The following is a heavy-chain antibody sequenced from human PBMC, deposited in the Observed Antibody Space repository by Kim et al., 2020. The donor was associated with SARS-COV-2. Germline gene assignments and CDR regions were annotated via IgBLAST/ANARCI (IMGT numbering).Heavy chain of an antibody. CDR3: ARRTIKGLYNYAFDD. CDR1: GYTFDRDW. CDR2: IHPGDSDT. Sequence: GESLKISCKISGYTFDRDWIGWVRQMPGKGLECMGIIHPGDSDTRYNPSFEGRVTISLDESINTAYLQWSSLEASDTAIYYCARRTIKGLYNYAFDDWGQGTLLTVSS. D-gene: IGHD3-16*01. J-gene: IGHJ4*02. V-gene: IGHV5-51*01.